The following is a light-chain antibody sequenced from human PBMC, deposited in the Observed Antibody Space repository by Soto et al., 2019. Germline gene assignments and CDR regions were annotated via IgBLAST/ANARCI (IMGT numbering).Light chain of an antibody. CDR3: QSYDSSLSGGV. V-gene: IGLV1-40*01. J-gene: IGLJ3*02. CDR1: SSNIGAGYD. CDR2: GNS. Sequence: QLALTQPPSVSGAPGQRVTISCTGSSSNIGAGYDVHWYQQLPGTAPKLLIYGNSNRPSGVPDRFSGSKSGTSASLAITGLQAEDEADYYCQSYDSSLSGGVFGGGTKLTVL.